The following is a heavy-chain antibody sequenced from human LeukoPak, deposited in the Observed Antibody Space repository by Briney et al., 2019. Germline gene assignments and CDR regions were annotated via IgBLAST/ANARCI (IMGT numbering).Heavy chain of an antibody. CDR3: ARKSVGTPYYDFWSGYYWDYYYGMDV. CDR1: GGTFSSYA. CDR2: IIPILGIA. D-gene: IGHD3-3*01. Sequence: SVKVSCKASGGTFSSYAISWVRQAPGQGLEWMGRIIPILGIANYAQKFQGRVTITADKSTSTAYMELSSLRSEDTAVYYCARKSVGTPYYDFWSGYYWDYYYGMDVWGQGTTVTVSS. V-gene: IGHV1-69*04. J-gene: IGHJ6*02.